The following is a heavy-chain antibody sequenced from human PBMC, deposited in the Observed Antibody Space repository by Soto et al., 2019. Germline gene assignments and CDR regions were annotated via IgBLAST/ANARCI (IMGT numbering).Heavy chain of an antibody. CDR1: GFTFSSYS. Sequence: NPGGSLRLSCAASGFTFSSYSMNWVRQAPGKGLEWVSSISSSSSYIYYADSVKGRFTISRDNAKNSLYLQMNSLRAEDTAVYYCARDVGYYDSSRSDAFDIWGQGTMVTVSS. V-gene: IGHV3-21*01. CDR3: ARDVGYYDSSRSDAFDI. CDR2: ISSSSSYI. D-gene: IGHD3-22*01. J-gene: IGHJ3*02.